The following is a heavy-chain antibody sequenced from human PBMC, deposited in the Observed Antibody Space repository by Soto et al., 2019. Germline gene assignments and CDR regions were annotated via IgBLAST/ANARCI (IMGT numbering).Heavy chain of an antibody. D-gene: IGHD3-22*01. CDR3: ARGGYYDSSGDLDY. V-gene: IGHV1-18*01. Sequence: GASAKASCKASGYSFTSYGISWVRQEHGQGLEWMGWISAYNGNTKYAQKLQGRVTMTTDTSTSTAYMELRSLRSDDTAVYYCARGGYYDSSGDLDYWSQGTLVTVSS. J-gene: IGHJ4*02. CDR2: ISAYNGNT. CDR1: GYSFTSYG.